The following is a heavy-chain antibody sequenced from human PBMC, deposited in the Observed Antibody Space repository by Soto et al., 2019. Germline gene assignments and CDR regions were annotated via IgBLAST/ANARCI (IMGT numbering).Heavy chain of an antibody. Sequence: PSETLSLTCAVYGGSFSGYYWSWIRQPPGKGLEWIGEINHSGSTNYNPSLKSRVTISVDTSKNQFSLKLSSVTAADTAVYYCARAPAYDYIWGSYRNYFDYWGLGTLVTVSS. V-gene: IGHV4-34*01. CDR2: INHSGST. CDR1: GGSFSGYY. CDR3: ARAPAYDYIWGSYRNYFDY. J-gene: IGHJ4*01. D-gene: IGHD3-16*02.